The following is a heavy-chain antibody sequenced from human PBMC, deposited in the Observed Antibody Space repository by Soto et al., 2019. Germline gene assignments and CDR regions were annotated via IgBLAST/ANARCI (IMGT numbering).Heavy chain of an antibody. CDR3: ARGVRGDRVRSMVYARGIYWFDP. J-gene: IGHJ5*02. CDR1: GFTVSSNY. D-gene: IGHD2-8*01. Sequence: PGGSLRLSCAASGFTVSSNYMSWVRQAPGKGLEWVSVIYSGGSTYYADSVKGRFTISRDNSKNTLYLQMNSLRAEDTAVYYCARGVRGDRVRSMVYARGIYWFDPWGQGTLVTVSS. CDR2: IYSGGST. V-gene: IGHV3-66*01.